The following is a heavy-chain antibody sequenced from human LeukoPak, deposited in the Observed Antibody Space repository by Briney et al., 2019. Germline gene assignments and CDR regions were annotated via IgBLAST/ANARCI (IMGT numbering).Heavy chain of an antibody. CDR2: ISYDGSNK. J-gene: IGHJ3*02. Sequence: PSGGSLRLSCAASGFTFSSYGMHWVRQAPGEGLEWVAVISYDGSNKYYADSVKGRFTISRDNSKNTLYLQMNSLRAEDTAVYYCAKDRGYYDSHDAFDIWGQGTMVTVSS. CDR3: AKDRGYYDSHDAFDI. CDR1: GFTFSSYG. V-gene: IGHV3-30*18. D-gene: IGHD3-22*01.